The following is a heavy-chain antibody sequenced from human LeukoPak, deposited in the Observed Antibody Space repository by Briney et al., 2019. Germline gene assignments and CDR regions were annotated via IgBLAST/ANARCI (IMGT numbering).Heavy chain of an antibody. CDR2: ISGSGGST. CDR3: AKAAAMVTAYYYYYYMDV. CDR1: GFTFSSYW. Sequence: GGSLRLSCAASGFTFSSYWMSWVRQAPGKGLEWVSAISGSGGSTYYADSVKGRFTISRDNSKNTLYLQMNSLRAEDTAVYYCAKAAAMVTAYYYYYYMDVWGKGTTVTVSS. V-gene: IGHV3-23*01. J-gene: IGHJ6*03. D-gene: IGHD5-18*01.